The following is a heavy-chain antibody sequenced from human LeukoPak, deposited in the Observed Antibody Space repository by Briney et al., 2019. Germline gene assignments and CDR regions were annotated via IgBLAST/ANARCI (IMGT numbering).Heavy chain of an antibody. CDR2: IKEDGSEK. CDR1: GLTFSRYW. J-gene: IGHJ4*02. D-gene: IGHD7-27*01. Sequence: PGGSLRLSCAASGLTFSRYWMTWVRQAPGKGLEWVANIKEDGSEKYYANSVKGRFTISRDNAKNSLYLQMNSLRAEDTAVYYCARDLNWETYWGQGTLVSVSS. CDR3: ARDLNWETY. V-gene: IGHV3-7*01.